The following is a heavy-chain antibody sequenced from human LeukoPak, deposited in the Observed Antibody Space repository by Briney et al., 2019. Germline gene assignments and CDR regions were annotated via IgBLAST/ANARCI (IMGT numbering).Heavy chain of an antibody. V-gene: IGHV3-21*01. CDR1: GFTFSNYN. CDR2: ITSSGTYT. D-gene: IGHD1-26*01. CDR3: AGDPYSGNYGTYYYYYMDV. J-gene: IGHJ6*03. Sequence: PGGSLRLSCADSGFTFSNYNMNWVRQAPGKAMEWVSSITSSGTYTFYADSVKGRFTITRDNAKNSLHLQMDSLGPEDTAVYYCAGDPYSGNYGTYYYYYMDVWGKGTTVTISS.